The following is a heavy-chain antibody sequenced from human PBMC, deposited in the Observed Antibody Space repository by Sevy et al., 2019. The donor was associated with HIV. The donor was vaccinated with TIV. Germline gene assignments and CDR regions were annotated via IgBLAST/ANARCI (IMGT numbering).Heavy chain of an antibody. J-gene: IGHJ4*02. Sequence: GESLKISCKGSGYSFTSYWIGWVRQMPGKGLEWVGIIYSGDSDTIYSPSFQGQVTISADKSISTAYLQWSSLKAADTAMYYCARHFSRAKEVDYWGQGTLVTVSS. V-gene: IGHV5-51*01. CDR1: GYSFTSYW. CDR2: IYSGDSDT. CDR3: ARHFSRAKEVDY. D-gene: IGHD3-10*01.